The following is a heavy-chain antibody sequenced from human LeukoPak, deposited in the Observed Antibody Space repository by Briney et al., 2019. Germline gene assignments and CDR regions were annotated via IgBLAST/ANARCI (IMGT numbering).Heavy chain of an antibody. CDR1: GFTFSRYG. CDR3: AKLYCSSTSCSYGDFDY. J-gene: IGHJ4*02. CDR2: ISNDGSNQ. Sequence: GGSLRLSCAASGFTFSRYGMHWVRRAPGKGLEWVAVISNDGSNQYYADSVKGRFTISRDNSKNTLYLQMNSLRAEDTAVYYCAKLYCSSTSCSYGDFDYWGQGTLVTVSS. D-gene: IGHD2-2*01. V-gene: IGHV3-30*18.